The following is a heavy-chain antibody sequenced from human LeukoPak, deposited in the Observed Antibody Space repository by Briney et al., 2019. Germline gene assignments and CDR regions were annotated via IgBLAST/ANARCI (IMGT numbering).Heavy chain of an antibody. J-gene: IGHJ5*02. V-gene: IGHV3-23*01. CDR2: ISGSGGST. CDR1: GFTVSSNY. D-gene: IGHD4/OR15-4a*01. Sequence: GGSLRLSCAASGFTVSSNYMSWVRQAPGKGLEWVSAISGSGGSTYYADSVKGRFTISRDNSKNTLYLQMNSLRAEDTAVYYCAKELTYNWFDPWGQGTLVTVSS. CDR3: AKELTYNWFDP.